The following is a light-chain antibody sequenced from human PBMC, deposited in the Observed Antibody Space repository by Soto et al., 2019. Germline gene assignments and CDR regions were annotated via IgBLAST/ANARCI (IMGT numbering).Light chain of an antibody. CDR3: CSYAGSRTPLI. Sequence: QSALTQPASVSGSPGQSITISCTGTSSDVGSYNLVSWYQQHPGKAPRLMIYEVSKRPSGVSNRFSGSKSGNTASLTIPGLQAEDEADYYCCSYAGSRTPLIFGTGTKVTVL. V-gene: IGLV2-23*02. J-gene: IGLJ1*01. CDR1: SSDVGSYNL. CDR2: EVS.